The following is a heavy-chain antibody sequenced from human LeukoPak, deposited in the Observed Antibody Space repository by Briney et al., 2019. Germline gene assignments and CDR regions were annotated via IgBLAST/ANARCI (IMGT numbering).Heavy chain of an antibody. Sequence: AGGSLRLSCAASGFTFSSYGMHWVRQAPGKGLEWVAFIQYDGSNKYYADSVKGRFTISRDNSKNTLYLQMNSLRAEDTAVYYCAKGYCSSTSCYGYYFDYWGQGTLVTVSS. D-gene: IGHD2-2*01. J-gene: IGHJ4*02. CDR1: GFTFSSYG. CDR3: AKGYCSSTSCYGYYFDY. V-gene: IGHV3-30*02. CDR2: IQYDGSNK.